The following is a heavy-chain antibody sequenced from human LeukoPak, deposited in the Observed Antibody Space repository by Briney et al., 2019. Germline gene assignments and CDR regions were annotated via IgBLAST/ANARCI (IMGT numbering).Heavy chain of an antibody. V-gene: IGHV3-23*01. Sequence: GASLRLSCTGSGFNFNMFAMNWVRQAPRQGLEWVSGLSRGGGTTNYADSVKGRFTISRDKSKNMVFLQMNRLRPEDTAVYYCAKEQRIRHCSEGVCMEGYYFDYWGQGSLVTVSS. CDR2: LSRGGGTT. J-gene: IGHJ4*02. CDR1: GFNFNMFA. CDR3: AKEQRIRHCSEGVCMEGYYFDY. D-gene: IGHD2-8*01.